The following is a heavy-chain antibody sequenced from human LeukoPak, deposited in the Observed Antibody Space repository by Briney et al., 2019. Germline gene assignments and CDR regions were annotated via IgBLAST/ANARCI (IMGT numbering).Heavy chain of an antibody. V-gene: IGHV3-48*01. CDR2: ITSSSSSK. J-gene: IGHJ3*02. CDR3: AREEYSGTYGTFDM. CDR1: GFTFSRYK. Sequence: GGSLRLSCAAWGFTFSRYKMNWVRQAPGTGLEWVSYITSSSSSKYYADSVKGRFTISRDNAKNSLYLQMNSLRAEDTAVYYCAREEYSGTYGTFDMWGQGTMVTVSS. D-gene: IGHD1-26*01.